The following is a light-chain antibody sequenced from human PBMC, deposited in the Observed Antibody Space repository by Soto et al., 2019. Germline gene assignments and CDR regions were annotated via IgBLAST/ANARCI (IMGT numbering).Light chain of an antibody. CDR3: ISYTSDDVRYV. CDR2: EGS. Sequence: QSVLTQPASVSGSPGQSITISCTGTSSDVGGYNLVSWYQQHPDKAPKLVIYEGSKQPSGVSSRFSGSKSGNTASLTISGLQAEDEAEYYCISYTSDDVRYVFGTGTKLTVL. J-gene: IGLJ1*01. CDR1: SSDVGGYNL. V-gene: IGLV2-14*02.